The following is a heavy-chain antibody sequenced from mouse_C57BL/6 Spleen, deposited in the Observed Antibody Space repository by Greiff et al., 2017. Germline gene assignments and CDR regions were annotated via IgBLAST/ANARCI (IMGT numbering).Heavy chain of an antibody. D-gene: IGHD2-3*01. CDR3: AREDDPSWFAY. Sequence: QVQLQESGAELARPGASVKLSCKASGYTFTSYGISWVKQRTGQGLEWIGEIYPRSGNTYYNEKFKGKATLTADKSSSTAYLGLRSLTSEDSAVYFCAREDDPSWFAYWGQGTLVTVSA. CDR1: GYTFTSYG. CDR2: IYPRSGNT. J-gene: IGHJ3*01. V-gene: IGHV1-81*01.